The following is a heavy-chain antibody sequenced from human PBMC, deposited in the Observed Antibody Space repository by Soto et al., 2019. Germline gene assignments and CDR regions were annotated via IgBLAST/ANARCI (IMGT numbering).Heavy chain of an antibody. CDR2: INPSGGST. J-gene: IGHJ6*02. Sequence: QVQLVQSGAEVKKPGASVKVSCKASGYTFTKHYMHWVRQAPGQGLEWMGVINPSGGSTTYAQKFQGRVTITGDTSTSTVYMQLSSLRSEDTAVYYCARDMVSGTYYYYYGMDVWGQETTVTVSS. CDR1: GYTFTKHY. V-gene: IGHV1-46*01. CDR3: ARDMVSGTYYYYYGMDV. D-gene: IGHD1-26*01.